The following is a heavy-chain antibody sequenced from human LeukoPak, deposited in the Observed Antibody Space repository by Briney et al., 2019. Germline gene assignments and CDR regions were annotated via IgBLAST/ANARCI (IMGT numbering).Heavy chain of an antibody. V-gene: IGHV1-18*01. CDR3: AVRNTSSWSPFDF. CDR2: ISAHNGDT. D-gene: IGHD6-13*01. CDR1: GYTFTNYG. J-gene: IGHJ4*02. Sequence: GASVKVSCKASGYTFTNYGISWVRQAPGQGLEWMGWISAHNGDTNYAQKLQGRVTMTTDTSTSTAYMELRSLRSDDTAIYYCAVRNTSSWSPFDFWGQGTLVTVSS.